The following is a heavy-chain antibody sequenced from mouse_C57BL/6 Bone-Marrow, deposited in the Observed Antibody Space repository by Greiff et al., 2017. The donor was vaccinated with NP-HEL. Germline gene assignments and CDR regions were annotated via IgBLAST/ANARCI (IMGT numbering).Heavy chain of an antibody. CDR3: ARCATLVKWFAN. CDR1: GYTFTSYW. CDR2: IDPSDSYT. V-gene: IGHV1-59*01. Sequence: QVQLQQPGAELVRPGTSVKLSCKASGYTFTSYWMHWVKQRPGQGLEWIGVIDPSDSYTKYNQKFKGKATLTVDTSSSTAYMQLSSLTSENSAVYYCARCATLVKWFANWGQGTLVTVSA. D-gene: IGHD2-2*01. J-gene: IGHJ3*01.